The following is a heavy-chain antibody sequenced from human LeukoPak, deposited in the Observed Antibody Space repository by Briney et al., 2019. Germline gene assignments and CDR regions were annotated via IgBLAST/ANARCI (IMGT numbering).Heavy chain of an antibody. CDR1: GYTFTHYY. CDR3: TTGDILTGYYMNY. V-gene: IGHV1-69-2*01. D-gene: IGHD3-9*01. CDR2: VDPEDGET. J-gene: IGHJ4*02. Sequence: GATVKISCKGSGYTFTHYYMHWVQQAPGKGLEWMGLVDPEDGETIYAEKFQGRVTITADTSTDTAYMELSSLRSEDTAVYYCTTGDILTGYYMNYWGQGTLVTVSS.